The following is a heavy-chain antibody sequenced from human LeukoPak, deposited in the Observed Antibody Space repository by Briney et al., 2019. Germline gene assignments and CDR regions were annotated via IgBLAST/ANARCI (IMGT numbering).Heavy chain of an antibody. Sequence: SLRLSCAASGFTFSSYAMHWIRKAPAPGLDRVAVISYDGSNKYYADSVKGRYTISRDNSKTTQYLQIKNLRAEELDVNYFARGGYSYGRDYDSSGYFDYWGQGTLVTVSS. CDR2: ISYDGSNK. D-gene: IGHD3-22*01. V-gene: IGHV3-30-3*01. CDR1: GFTFSSYA. J-gene: IGHJ4*02. CDR3: ARGGYSYGRDYDSSGYFDY.